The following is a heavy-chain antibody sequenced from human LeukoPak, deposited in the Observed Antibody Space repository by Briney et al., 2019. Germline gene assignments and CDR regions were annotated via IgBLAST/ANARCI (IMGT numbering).Heavy chain of an antibody. J-gene: IGHJ4*02. D-gene: IGHD1-26*01. V-gene: IGHV3-21*01. Sequence: GGSLRLSCAASGFTFSSYSMNWVRQAPGKGLEWVSSISSSSSYIYYADSVKGRFTISRDNAKNSLYLQMNSLRSEDTAVYYCARDRGLGGSYYRSFDYWGQGTLVTVSS. CDR2: ISSSSSYI. CDR1: GFTFSSYS. CDR3: ARDRGLGGSYYRSFDY.